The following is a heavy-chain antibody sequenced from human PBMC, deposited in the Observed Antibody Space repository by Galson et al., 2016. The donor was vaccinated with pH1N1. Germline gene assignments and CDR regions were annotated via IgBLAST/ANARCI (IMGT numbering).Heavy chain of an antibody. J-gene: IGHJ3*01. CDR1: GFIFYAYE. CDR3: VRARLDKVNSWPPFSRYYYMDV. Sequence: SLRLSCAASGFIFYAYEMTWVRQAPGKGLEWLSYISTSGSDIYYADSVRGRFTISRDNAKNSLVLQMNNLRVEDTAVDYCVRARLDKVNSWPPFSRYYYMDVWGKGTMVTVSS. V-gene: IGHV3-48*03. CDR2: ISTSGSDI. D-gene: IGHD3-22*01.